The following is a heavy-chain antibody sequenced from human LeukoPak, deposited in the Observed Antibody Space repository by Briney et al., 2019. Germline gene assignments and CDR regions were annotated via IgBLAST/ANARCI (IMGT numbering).Heavy chain of an antibody. V-gene: IGHV3-15*01. CDR2: IKSKTDGGTT. J-gene: IGHJ4*02. Sequence: GGSLRLSCAASGFTFSNAWMSWVRQAPGKGLEWVGRIKSKTDGGTTDYAAPVKGRFTISRDDSKNTLYLQMSSLKTEDTAVYYCTTKLEVVVVVAATIDYWGQGTLVTVSS. D-gene: IGHD2-15*01. CDR3: TTKLEVVVVVAATIDY. CDR1: GFTFSNAW.